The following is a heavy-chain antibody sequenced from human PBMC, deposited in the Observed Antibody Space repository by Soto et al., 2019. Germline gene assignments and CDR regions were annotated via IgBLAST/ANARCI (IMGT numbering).Heavy chain of an antibody. J-gene: IGHJ4*02. CDR3: AKAYFVWSSEQPYYFDY. Sequence: EVQLLDSGGGLVQPGGSLRLSCAASGFTFSNYAMTWVRQGPGKGLEWVSGISGIGGRSYYADSVKGRFTISRDTSKSTLYLQMNSLRAADTAVYYCAKAYFVWSSEQPYYFDYWGQGTLVTVSS. D-gene: IGHD3-16*01. CDR1: GFTFSNYA. CDR2: ISGIGGRS. V-gene: IGHV3-23*01.